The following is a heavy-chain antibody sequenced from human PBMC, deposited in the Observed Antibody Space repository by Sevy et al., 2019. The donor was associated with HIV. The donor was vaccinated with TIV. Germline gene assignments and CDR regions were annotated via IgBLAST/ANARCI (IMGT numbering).Heavy chain of an antibody. CDR2: ISSSSSTI. V-gene: IGHV3-48*02. Sequence: LSLTCAASGFTFSSYSMNWVRQAPGKGLEWVSYISSSSSTIYYADSVKGRFTISRDNAKNSLYLQMNSLRDDDTAVYYCARVGSKAPPPYYYYYGMDVWGQGTTVTVSS. CDR1: GFTFSSYS. D-gene: IGHD4-4*01. CDR3: ARVGSKAPPPYYYYYGMDV. J-gene: IGHJ6*02.